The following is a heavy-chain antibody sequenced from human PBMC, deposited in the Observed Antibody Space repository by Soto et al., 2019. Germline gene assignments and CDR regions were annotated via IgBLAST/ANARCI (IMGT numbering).Heavy chain of an antibody. V-gene: IGHV4-4*02. CDR1: GGSMTSSNW. D-gene: IGHD1-26*01. CDR2: AHHSGRT. Sequence: QVQLQESGPGLVKPSGTLSLTCTVSGGSMTSSNWWNWVRQSPGKGLEWIGEAHHSGRTNYNPSLRSRVTISVYKSKNHFSLKLSSVTAADTAVYYCARSEATGLDYWGQGTLVTVSS. J-gene: IGHJ4*02. CDR3: ARSEATGLDY.